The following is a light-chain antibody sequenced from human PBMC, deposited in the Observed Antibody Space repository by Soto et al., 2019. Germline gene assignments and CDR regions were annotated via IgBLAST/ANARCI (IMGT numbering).Light chain of an antibody. V-gene: IGKV1-5*03. Sequence: DIQMTQSPSTLSASVGEIVTITCRASQSISSWLAWYQQKPGKAPKLLIYKASSLETGVPSRFSGSGSGTEFTLTISGLQPDDFATYYCQKYDSFSINFGQGTRLEIK. CDR2: KAS. CDR3: QKYDSFSIN. CDR1: QSISSW. J-gene: IGKJ5*01.